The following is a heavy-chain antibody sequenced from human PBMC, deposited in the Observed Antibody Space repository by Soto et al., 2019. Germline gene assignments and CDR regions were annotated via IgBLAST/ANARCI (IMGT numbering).Heavy chain of an antibody. CDR1: GYTFTSYG. CDR2: ISAYNGNT. CDR3: ARDTPRDYDILTGYSIYYYYYGMDV. V-gene: IGHV1-18*01. J-gene: IGHJ6*02. D-gene: IGHD3-9*01. Sequence: VKVSCKASGYTFTSYGISWVRQAPGQGLEWMGWISAYNGNTNYAQKLQGRVTMTTDTSTSTAYMELRSLRSDDTAVYYCARDTPRDYDILTGYSIYYYYYGMDVWGQGTTVTV.